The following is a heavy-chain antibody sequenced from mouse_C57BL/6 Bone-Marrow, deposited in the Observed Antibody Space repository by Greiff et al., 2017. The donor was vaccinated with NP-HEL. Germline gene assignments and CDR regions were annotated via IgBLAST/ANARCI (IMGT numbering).Heavy chain of an antibody. V-gene: IGHV14-2*01. D-gene: IGHD2-10*02. Sequence: EVQGVESGAELVKPGASVKLFCPASGFNIKDYSMHWVKPRAEQGLEWIGRIYPEDGETKYAPKFQGKATITADTSSNTAYLQLSSLTSEDTAVYYCARKAPSNSWFAYWGQGTLVTVSA. CDR3: ARKAPSNSWFAY. J-gene: IGHJ3*01. CDR2: IYPEDGET. CDR1: GFNIKDYS.